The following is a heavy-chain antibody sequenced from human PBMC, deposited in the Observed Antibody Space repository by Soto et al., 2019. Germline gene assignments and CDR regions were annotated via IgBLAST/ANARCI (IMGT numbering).Heavy chain of an antibody. D-gene: IGHD3-3*01. CDR3: ARLALRFHGAFDI. CDR2: INHSGST. Sequence: QVQLQQWGAGLLKPSETLSLTCAVYGGSFSGYYWSWIRQPPGKGLEWIGEINHSGSTNYNPALKMRVTISVDTSKNQFSLQLSSVTAADTAVYYCARLALRFHGAFDIWGQGTMVTVSS. CDR1: GGSFSGYY. J-gene: IGHJ3*02. V-gene: IGHV4-34*01.